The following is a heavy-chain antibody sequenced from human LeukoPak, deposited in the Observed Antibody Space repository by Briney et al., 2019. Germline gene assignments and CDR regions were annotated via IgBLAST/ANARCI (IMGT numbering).Heavy chain of an antibody. CDR2: IYYNGKT. Sequence: SETLSLTCTVSGGSISSLNYYWGWIRQPAGRGLEWIGSIYYNGKTFYNPSLKSRVTISVDTSKNQFSLKLSSVTAADTAVYYCARWGPAYSSGWYSSQYYFDYWGQGTLVTVSS. V-gene: IGHV4-39*07. CDR1: GGSISSLNYY. D-gene: IGHD6-19*01. J-gene: IGHJ4*02. CDR3: ARWGPAYSSGWYSSQYYFDY.